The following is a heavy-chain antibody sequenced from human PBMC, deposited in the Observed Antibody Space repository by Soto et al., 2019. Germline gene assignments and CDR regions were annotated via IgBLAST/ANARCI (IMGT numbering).Heavy chain of an antibody. D-gene: IGHD1-7*01. CDR1: GFTFSSYA. Sequence: GGSLRLSCAASGFTFSSYAMSWVRQAPGKGLEWVSAISGSGGSTYYADSVKGRFTISRDNSKNTLYLQMNSLRAGDTAVYYCAREVRKGYNWNSVTLFDYWGQGTLVTVSS. CDR2: ISGSGGST. CDR3: AREVRKGYNWNSVTLFDY. V-gene: IGHV3-23*01. J-gene: IGHJ4*02.